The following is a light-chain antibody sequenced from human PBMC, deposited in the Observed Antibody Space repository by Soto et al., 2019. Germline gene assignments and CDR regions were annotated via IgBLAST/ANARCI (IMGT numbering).Light chain of an antibody. CDR1: QSIRSSD. J-gene: IGKJ4*01. Sequence: EIVLTQSPGTLSLSPGERATHSCRASQSIRSSDLAWYQQKPGQAPKLLIYGASSRATGIPDRFSGSGSGTDFTLTISRLEPEDFAVYDCQQYGSSLPTFGGGTKVEIK. CDR2: GAS. V-gene: IGKV3-20*01. CDR3: QQYGSSLPT.